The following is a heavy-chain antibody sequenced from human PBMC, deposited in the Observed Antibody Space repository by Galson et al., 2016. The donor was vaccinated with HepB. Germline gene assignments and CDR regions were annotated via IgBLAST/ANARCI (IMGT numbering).Heavy chain of an antibody. J-gene: IGHJ4*02. Sequence: SLRLSCAASGFSFDDYAKHWVRQGPGKGLEWVSGISWNGDILDYADSVKGRFTISRDNAKRSLYLQMNSLRDEDTAFYYCTKESRGVLGTNWGQGTLVTVSS. CDR2: ISWNGDIL. CDR1: GFSFDDYA. V-gene: IGHV3-9*01. CDR3: TKESRGVLGTN. D-gene: IGHD6-13*01.